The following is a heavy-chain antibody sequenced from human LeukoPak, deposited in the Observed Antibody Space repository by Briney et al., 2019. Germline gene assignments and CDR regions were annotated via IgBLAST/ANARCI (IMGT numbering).Heavy chain of an antibody. J-gene: IGHJ6*02. D-gene: IGHD2/OR15-2a*01. CDR3: ARRRVITLYGMDV. Sequence: GGSLRLSCAASGFTFSSYSMNWVRQAPGKGLEWVSYISSSSSIIYYADSVKGRFTISRDNAKNSLYLQMNSLRAEDTAVYYCARRRVITLYGMDVWGQGTTVTVSS. CDR1: GFTFSSYS. V-gene: IGHV3-48*01. CDR2: ISSSSSII.